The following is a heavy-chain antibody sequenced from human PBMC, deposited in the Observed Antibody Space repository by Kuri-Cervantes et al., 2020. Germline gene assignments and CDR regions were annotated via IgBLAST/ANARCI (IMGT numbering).Heavy chain of an antibody. J-gene: IGHJ4*02. V-gene: IGHV3-43D*04. CDR1: GCTFDDYA. CDR3: AKGVEYSGYDEIDY. D-gene: IGHD5-12*01. CDR2: ISWDCGST. Sequence: GESLKTSWAASGCTFDDYAMHWVRQAPGKGLEWVSLISWDCGSTYYSDSVKGRFTISRDNSKNSLYLQMNSLRAEDTALYYCAKGVEYSGYDEIDYWGQGTLVTVSS.